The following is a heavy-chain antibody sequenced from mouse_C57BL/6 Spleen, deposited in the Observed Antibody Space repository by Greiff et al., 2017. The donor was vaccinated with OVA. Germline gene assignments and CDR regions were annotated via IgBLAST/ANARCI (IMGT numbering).Heavy chain of an antibody. CDR2: IDPSDSYT. J-gene: IGHJ1*03. V-gene: IGHV1-50*01. CDR1: GYTFTSYW. CDR3: ARSTTGYWYFDV. D-gene: IGHD1-1*01. Sequence: QVQLQQPGAELVKPGASVKLSCKASGYTFTSYWMQWVKQRPGQGLEWIGEIDPSDSYTNYNQQFKGKATLTVDTSSSTAYMQLSSLTSEDSAVYYCARSTTGYWYFDVWGTGTTVTVAS.